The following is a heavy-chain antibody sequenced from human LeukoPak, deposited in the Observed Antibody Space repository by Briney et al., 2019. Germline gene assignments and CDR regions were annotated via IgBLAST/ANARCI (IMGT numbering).Heavy chain of an antibody. CDR2: IYYSGST. J-gene: IGHJ6*03. V-gene: IGHV4-59*12. D-gene: IGHD1-26*01. CDR3: ARDRRGSRGMDV. CDR1: GGSISSYY. Sequence: SETLSLTCTVSGGSISSYYWSWIRQPPGKGLQWIGHIYYSGSTNYNPSLKSRVTISLDTSKNQFSLKLSSVTAADTAVYYCARDRRGSRGMDVWGKGTTVTVSS.